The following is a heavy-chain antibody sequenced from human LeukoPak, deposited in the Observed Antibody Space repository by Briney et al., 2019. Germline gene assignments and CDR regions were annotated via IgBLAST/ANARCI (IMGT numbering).Heavy chain of an antibody. CDR1: GFTFSSYS. D-gene: IGHD6-6*01. Sequence: GGSLRLSCAASGFTFSSYSMNWVRQATGKGLEWVSSISSSSSYIYYADSVKGRFTISRDNAKNSLYLQMNSLRAEDTAVYYCARTYSSLRGTFDYWGQGTLVTVSS. CDR3: ARTYSSLRGTFDY. CDR2: ISSSSSYI. J-gene: IGHJ4*02. V-gene: IGHV3-21*01.